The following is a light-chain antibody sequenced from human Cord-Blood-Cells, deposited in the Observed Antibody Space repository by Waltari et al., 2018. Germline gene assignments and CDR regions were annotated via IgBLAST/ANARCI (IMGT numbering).Light chain of an antibody. Sequence: NFMLTQPHSVSESPGQTVTISCTRSSGSIASNYVQWYQQRPGSSPTTLIYEDNQRPSGVPDRFSGSIDSSSNSASLTISGLKTEDEADYYCQSYDSSNLNWVFGGGTKLTVL. V-gene: IGLV6-57*01. CDR1: SGSIASNY. CDR3: QSYDSSNLNWV. CDR2: EDN. J-gene: IGLJ3*02.